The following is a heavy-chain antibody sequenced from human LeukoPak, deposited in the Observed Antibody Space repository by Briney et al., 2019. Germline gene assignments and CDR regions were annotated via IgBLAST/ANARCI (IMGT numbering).Heavy chain of an antibody. CDR3: ARGGNRGAAMRWFDP. CDR2: INHSGST. J-gene: IGHJ5*02. V-gene: IGHV4-34*01. Sequence: SETLSLTCAVYGGSFSGYYWSWIRQPPGKGLEWIGEINHSGSTNYNPSHKSRVTISVDTSKNQFSLKLSSVTAADTAVYYCARGGNRGAAMRWFDPWGQGTLVTVSS. D-gene: IGHD2-2*01. CDR1: GGSFSGYY.